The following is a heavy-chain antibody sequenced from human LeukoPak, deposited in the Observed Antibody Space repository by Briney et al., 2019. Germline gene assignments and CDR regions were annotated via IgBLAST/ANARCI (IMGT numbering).Heavy chain of an antibody. J-gene: IGHJ6*03. V-gene: IGHV1-18*01. Sequence: ASVKVSCKASGYTFVNFGLIWVRQAPGQGLEWMGWISPENGDTNYAQTFQDRVTMTTDTSTNTAYMELRSLTSDDTAVYFCARVFGYYYFYMGVWGEGTTVIISS. CDR3: ARVFGYYYFYMGV. CDR1: GYTFVNFG. D-gene: IGHD3/OR15-3a*01. CDR2: ISPENGDT.